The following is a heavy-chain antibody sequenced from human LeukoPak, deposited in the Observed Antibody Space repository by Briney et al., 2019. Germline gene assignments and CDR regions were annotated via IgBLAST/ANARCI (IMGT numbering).Heavy chain of an antibody. V-gene: IGHV4-59*01. Sequence: VSGDFXTAYYWSWIRQPPGKGLEWIGYVYYSGSTEYNPSLRSRVTISLEMSKHQFSLNLTSVTAADTAVYYCASNTGTVFDYWGQGALVTVSS. CDR2: VYYSGST. J-gene: IGHJ4*02. D-gene: IGHD7-27*01. CDR1: GDFXTAYY. CDR3: ASNTGTVFDY.